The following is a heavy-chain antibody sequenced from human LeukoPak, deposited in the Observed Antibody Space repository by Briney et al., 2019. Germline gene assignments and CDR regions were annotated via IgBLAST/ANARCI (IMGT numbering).Heavy chain of an antibody. Sequence: GESLKISCKGSGYSFTSYWIGWVRQMPGKGLEWMGIIYPGDSDTRYSPSFQGQVTISADKSISTAYLQWSSLKASDTAIYYCARTRKTLVLRYFGRDNFFDPWGQGTLVTVSS. J-gene: IGHJ5*02. CDR3: ARTRKTLVLRYFGRDNFFDP. V-gene: IGHV5-51*01. D-gene: IGHD3-9*01. CDR2: IYPGDSDT. CDR1: GYSFTSYW.